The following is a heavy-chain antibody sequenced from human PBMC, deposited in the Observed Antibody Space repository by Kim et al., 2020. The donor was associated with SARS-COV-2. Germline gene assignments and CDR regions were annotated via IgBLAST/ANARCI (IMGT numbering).Heavy chain of an antibody. Sequence: ASVKVSCKASGYIFTAYYTHWVRQAPGQGLEWIGWVNPNTGDTDYAQKFQGRVTMTRDTSISSAYMELTRLRSDDTAIYYCARQEVTSSFDFWGPGTLVT. CDR1: GYIFTAYY. CDR3: ARQEVTSSFDF. CDR2: VNPNTGDT. V-gene: IGHV1-2*02. J-gene: IGHJ4*02.